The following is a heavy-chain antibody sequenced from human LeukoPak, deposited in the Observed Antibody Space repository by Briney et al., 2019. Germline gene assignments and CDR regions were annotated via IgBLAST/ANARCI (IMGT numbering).Heavy chain of an antibody. V-gene: IGHV3-21*01. J-gene: IGHJ4*02. CDR1: GFTFSSYS. CDR3: ARVWDYGDYAFDY. CDR2: ISSSSSYI. Sequence: GGSLRLSCAASGFTFSSYSMNWVRQAPGKGLEWVSSISSSSSYIYYADSVKGRFTISRDNAKNSLCLQRNSLRAEDTAVYYCARVWDYGDYAFDYWGQGTLVTVSS. D-gene: IGHD4-17*01.